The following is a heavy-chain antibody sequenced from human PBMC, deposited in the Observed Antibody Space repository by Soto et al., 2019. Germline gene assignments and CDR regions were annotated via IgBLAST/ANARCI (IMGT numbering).Heavy chain of an antibody. CDR2: ISGSGGST. Sequence: AGGSLRLSCAATGFTFSSYAMSWVRQAPGKGLEWVSAISGSGGSTYYADSVKGRFTISRDNSKNTLYLQMNSLRAEDTAVYYCAKEEQATRRIHIVVVTASIDYWGQGTLVTVSS. CDR3: AKEEQATRRIHIVVVTASIDY. J-gene: IGHJ4*02. CDR1: GFTFSSYA. V-gene: IGHV3-23*01. D-gene: IGHD2-21*02.